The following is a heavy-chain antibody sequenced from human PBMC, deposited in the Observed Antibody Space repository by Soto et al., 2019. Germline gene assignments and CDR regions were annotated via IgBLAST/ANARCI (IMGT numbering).Heavy chain of an antibody. CDR2: INTGNGDT. CDR1: GYSFTHFE. D-gene: IGHD7-27*01. V-gene: IGHV1-3*04. Sequence: QVQLVQSGPEVKQPGASVRISCQASGYSFTHFEMHWVRQAPGQRLEWMGWINTGNGDTKYSQKFQGRVTFTRDKSASTAYLGLDGLTSDDTSFYFCARGLTRLDYWGQGTLVTVSS. J-gene: IGHJ4*02. CDR3: ARGLTRLDY.